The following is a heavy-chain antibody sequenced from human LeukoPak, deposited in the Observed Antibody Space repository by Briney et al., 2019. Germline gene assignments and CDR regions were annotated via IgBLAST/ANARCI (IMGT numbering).Heavy chain of an antibody. J-gene: IGHJ4*02. CDR3: ARGYGGYFDY. D-gene: IGHD4-23*01. CDR1: GGSISSYY. V-gene: IGHV4-59*01. CDR2: IYYSGST. Sequence: SETLSLTXTVSGGSISSYYWSWIRQPPGKGLEWIGYIYYSGSTNYNPSLKSRVTISVDTSKNQFSLKLSSVTAADTAVYYCARGYGGYFDYWGQGTLVTVSS.